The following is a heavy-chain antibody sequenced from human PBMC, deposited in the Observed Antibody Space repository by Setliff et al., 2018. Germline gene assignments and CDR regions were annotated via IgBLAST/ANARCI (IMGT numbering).Heavy chain of an antibody. CDR1: GYTFTSYG. D-gene: IGHD1-26*01. V-gene: IGHV1-18*01. CDR3: ARDPLYSGSYGPEFYFDY. J-gene: IGHJ4*02. Sequence: ASVKVSFKASGYTFTSYGISWVRQAPGQGLEWMGWISGYNGNTNYAQNFQGRVTMTTDTSTSTAYMELRSLRSDDTAVYYCARDPLYSGSYGPEFYFDYWGQGTLVTVSS. CDR2: ISGYNGNT.